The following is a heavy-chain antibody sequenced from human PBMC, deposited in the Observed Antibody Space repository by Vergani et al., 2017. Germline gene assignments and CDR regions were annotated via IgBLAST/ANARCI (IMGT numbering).Heavy chain of an antibody. CDR1: GLTFSSYS. V-gene: IGHV3-21*01. CDR3: ARDYQDSYYDSSGYNDAFDI. CDR2: ISSSSSYI. Sequence: EVQLVESGGGLVKPGGSLRLSCAASGLTFSSYSMNWVRQAPGKGLEWVSSISSSSSYIYYADSVKGRFTISRDNAKNSLYLQMNSLRAEDTAVYYCARDYQDSYYDSSGYNDAFDIWGQGTMVTVSS. J-gene: IGHJ3*02. D-gene: IGHD3-22*01.